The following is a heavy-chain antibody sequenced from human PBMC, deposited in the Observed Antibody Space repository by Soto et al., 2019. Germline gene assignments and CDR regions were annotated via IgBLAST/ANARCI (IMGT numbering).Heavy chain of an antibody. CDR1: GVSISSYY. CDR2: IYTSGST. CDR3: VRALGNYFDY. D-gene: IGHD1-26*01. Sequence: SETLSLTCAASGVSISSYYWSWIRQPAGKGLEWIGRIYTSGSTNYNPSLKSRVTMSVDTSKNQFSLKLSSVTAADTAVCYCVRALGNYFDYWGQGTLVTVSS. V-gene: IGHV4-4*07. J-gene: IGHJ4*02.